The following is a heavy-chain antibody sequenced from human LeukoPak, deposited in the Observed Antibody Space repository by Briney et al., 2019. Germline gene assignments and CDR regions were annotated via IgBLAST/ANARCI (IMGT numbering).Heavy chain of an antibody. CDR1: GFTFSSYA. Sequence: GGSLRLSCAASGFTFSSYAMHWVRQAPGKGLEYVSAISGNGGSTYYANSVKGRFTISRDNSKNTLYLQMGSLRAEDMAVYYCARGQRGYSGYDHYYFDYWGQGTLVTVSS. D-gene: IGHD5-12*01. V-gene: IGHV3-64*01. CDR3: ARGQRGYSGYDHYYFDY. CDR2: ISGNGGST. J-gene: IGHJ4*02.